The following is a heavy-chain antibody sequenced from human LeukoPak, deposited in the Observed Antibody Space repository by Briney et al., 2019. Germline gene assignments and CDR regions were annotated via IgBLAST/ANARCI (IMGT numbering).Heavy chain of an antibody. CDR1: GGSIRSSSYY. J-gene: IGHJ4*02. Sequence: SETLSLTCTVSGGSIRSSSYYWVWVRQPPGKGLEWIGRIYTSGSTNYNPSLKSRVTISVDKSKNQFSLKLSSVTAADTAVYYCARDLDCGSTSCYPPYWGQGTLVTVSS. V-gene: IGHV4-61*05. CDR2: IYTSGST. CDR3: ARDLDCGSTSCYPPY. D-gene: IGHD2-2*01.